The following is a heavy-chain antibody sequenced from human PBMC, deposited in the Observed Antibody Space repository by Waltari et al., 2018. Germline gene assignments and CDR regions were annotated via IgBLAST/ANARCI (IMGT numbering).Heavy chain of an antibody. CDR2: IWYDGSNK. CDR1: GFTFISYG. D-gene: IGHD6-13*01. Sequence: QVQLVESGGGVVQPGRSLRLSCAASGFTFISYGMHWVRQAPGQGLEWVAVIWYDGSNKYYADSVKGRFTISRDNSKNTLYLQMNSLRAEDTAVYYCARVEAAADHYYYYGMDVWGQGTTVTVSS. V-gene: IGHV3-33*01. J-gene: IGHJ6*02. CDR3: ARVEAAADHYYYYGMDV.